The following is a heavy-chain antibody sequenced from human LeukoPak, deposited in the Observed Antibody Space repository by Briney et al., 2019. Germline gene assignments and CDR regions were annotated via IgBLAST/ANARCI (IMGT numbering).Heavy chain of an antibody. CDR3: ARDRRRDLLHAFDI. CDR2: IDYSGST. D-gene: IGHD1-26*01. CDR1: GGTISRYY. J-gene: IGHJ3*02. V-gene: IGHV4-59*01. Sequence: SETLSLTCTVSGGTISRYYWSWIRQPPGKGLEWLAYIDYSGSTNYNHSLKSRLTISLDASKNQFSLKLSSVTAADTAVYYCARDRRRDLLHAFDIWGQGTMVTVSS.